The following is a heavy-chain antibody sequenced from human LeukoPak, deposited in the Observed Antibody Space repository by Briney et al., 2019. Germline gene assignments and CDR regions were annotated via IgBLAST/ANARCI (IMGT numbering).Heavy chain of an antibody. CDR1: GFTVRSNY. CDR2: IYGGDDT. Sequence: GGSLRLSCAASGFTVRSNYMNWVRQAPGKGLEWVSVIYGGDDTYYAASVKGRFTIFRDNSRNTLYLQMNSLRAEDTAVYYCARDLHGGGDSWGQGTLVTVSS. J-gene: IGHJ4*02. D-gene: IGHD4-23*01. CDR3: ARDLHGGGDS. V-gene: IGHV3-53*01.